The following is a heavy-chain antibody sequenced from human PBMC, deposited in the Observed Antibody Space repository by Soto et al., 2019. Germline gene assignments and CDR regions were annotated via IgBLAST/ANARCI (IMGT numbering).Heavy chain of an antibody. D-gene: IGHD2-8*01. CDR1: GYTFTSYG. J-gene: IGHJ6*02. Sequence: ASVKVSCKASGYTFTSYGVSWVRQAPGQGLEWMGWIGAFNGDTNYAQKVQGRVTMTIDTPTYTAYMELRSLTSDDTAIYYCAKNGQPPYYYYGMDVWGQGTTVTVSS. CDR2: IGAFNGDT. V-gene: IGHV1-18*01. CDR3: AKNGQPPYYYYGMDV.